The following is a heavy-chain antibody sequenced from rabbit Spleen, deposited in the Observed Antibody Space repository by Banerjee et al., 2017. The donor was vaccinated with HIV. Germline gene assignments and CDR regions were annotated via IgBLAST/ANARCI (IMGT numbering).Heavy chain of an antibody. D-gene: IGHD2-1*01. V-gene: IGHV1S45*01. Sequence: QEQLKESGGGLVQPGGSLKLSCKASGFTLSSYYMCWVRQAPGKGLESISCIYGGGGGSTWYASWAKGRFTISKTSSTTVTLQLTSLTAADTATYFCARGSAAMTMVITGFYFNLWGPGTLVTVS. CDR1: GFTLSSYY. CDR3: ARGSAAMTMVITGFYFNL. J-gene: IGHJ4*01. CDR2: IYGGGGGST.